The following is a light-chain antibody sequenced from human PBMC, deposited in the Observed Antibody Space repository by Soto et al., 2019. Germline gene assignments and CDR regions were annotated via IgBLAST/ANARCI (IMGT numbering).Light chain of an antibody. V-gene: IGLV2-23*01. J-gene: IGLJ3*02. CDR1: SSDVGGYNL. Sequence: QSALTQPAAVSGSPGQSITISCTGTSSDVGGYNLVSWYQQHPGKAPKLMIYEASKRPSGVSNRFSGSRSGNTASLTISGLQAEDEADYHCCSYAGSSTLVFGGGTKVTVL. CDR2: EAS. CDR3: CSYAGSSTLV.